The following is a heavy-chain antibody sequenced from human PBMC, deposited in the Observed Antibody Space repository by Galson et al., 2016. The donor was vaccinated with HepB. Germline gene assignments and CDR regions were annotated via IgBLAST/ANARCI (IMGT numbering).Heavy chain of an antibody. CDR1: GASISSGGYY. V-gene: IGHV4-31*03. J-gene: IGHJ3*02. D-gene: IGHD3-9*01. CDR3: TRADPGYAFDI. CDR2: IYYSGST. Sequence: TLSLTCTVSGASISSGGYYYSWVRQHPGKGLEWIGYIYYSGSTYYNPSLQSRVTISVDTSKNQFSLKMRSVTAADTAAYYCTRADPGYAFDIWGQGTMVSVSS.